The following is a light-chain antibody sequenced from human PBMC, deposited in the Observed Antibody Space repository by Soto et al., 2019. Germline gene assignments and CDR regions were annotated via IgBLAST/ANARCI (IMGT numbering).Light chain of an antibody. CDR2: DAS. V-gene: IGKV3-15*01. CDR1: QSIGSN. Sequence: EIVMTQSPATLSVSPGERAILSCRASQSIGSNLIWYQQKPGQAPRLLINDASSRATGIPARFSGEGSGTEFTLTISRLQPEDFAVYYCQHFSDWPFTFGQGTKLEIK. CDR3: QHFSDWPFT. J-gene: IGKJ2*01.